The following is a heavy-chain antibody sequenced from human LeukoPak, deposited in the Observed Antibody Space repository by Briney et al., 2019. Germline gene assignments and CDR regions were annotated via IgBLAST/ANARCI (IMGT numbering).Heavy chain of an antibody. CDR1: GFTFSSFG. Sequence: GGSLRLSCAASGFTFSSFGMHWVRQAPGKGLEWVAVISYDGRNKYYADSVKGRFTISRDNSKNTLYLQMNSLRAEDTAMYYCAKGEQFDPWGQGTLVTVSS. CDR2: ISYDGRNK. CDR3: AKGEQFDP. J-gene: IGHJ5*02. D-gene: IGHD1/OR15-1a*01. V-gene: IGHV3-30*18.